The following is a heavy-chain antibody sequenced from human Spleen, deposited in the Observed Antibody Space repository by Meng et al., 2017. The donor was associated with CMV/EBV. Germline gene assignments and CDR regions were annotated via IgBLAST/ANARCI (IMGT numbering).Heavy chain of an antibody. CDR1: YA. D-gene: IGHD3-16*01. CDR2: IYSGGSST. CDR3: ARDGWRGLGPAEIYYFYGLDV. J-gene: IGHJ6*02. Sequence: YAMSWVRQAPGKGLEWVSVIYSGGSSTYYADSVKGRFTISRDNSKNTLYLHMSSLRAGDTAVYYCARDGWRGLGPAEIYYFYGLDVWGQGTTVTVSS. V-gene: IGHV3-23*03.